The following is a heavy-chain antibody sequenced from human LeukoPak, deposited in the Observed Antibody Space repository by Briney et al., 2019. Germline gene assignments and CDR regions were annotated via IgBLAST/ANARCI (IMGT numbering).Heavy chain of an antibody. D-gene: IGHD3-3*01. CDR3: ARVHYDFWSGYFAWFDP. CDR1: GGSISSYY. CDR2: IYYSGST. J-gene: IGHJ5*02. V-gene: IGHV4-59*01. Sequence: SETLSLTCTVSGGSISSYYWSWIRQPPGKGLEWIGYIYYSGSTNYNPSLKSRVTISVDTPKNQFSLKLSSVTAADTAVYYCARVHYDFWSGYFAWFDPWGQGTLVTVSS.